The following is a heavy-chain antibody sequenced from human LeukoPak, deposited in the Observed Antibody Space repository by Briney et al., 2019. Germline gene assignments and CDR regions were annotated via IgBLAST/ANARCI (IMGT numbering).Heavy chain of an antibody. CDR2: ISYDGSGD. V-gene: IGHV3-30-3*01. CDR3: ASTNYRRGTTGYNWFDP. J-gene: IGHJ5*02. CDR1: GFTFSSYA. Sequence: GWPLRLSCAASGFTFSSYAMHWVRRAPGKGLEWVAAISYDGSGDYYADSVKGRFTISRDNSENTLYLQMNTPRAEDTAVYHCASTNYRRGTTGYNWFDPWGQGTLVTVS. D-gene: IGHD1-14*01.